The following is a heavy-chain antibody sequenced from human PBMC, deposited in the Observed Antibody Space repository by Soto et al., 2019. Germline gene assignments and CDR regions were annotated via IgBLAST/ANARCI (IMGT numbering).Heavy chain of an antibody. J-gene: IGHJ4*02. D-gene: IGHD2-15*01. CDR2: ISAYNGNT. CDR1: GYTFTSYG. V-gene: IGHV1-18*01. CDR3: ARDPIGYCSGGSCGIFDY. Sequence: ASVKVSCKASGYTFTSYGISWVRQAPGQGLEWMGWISAYNGNTNYAQKLQGRVTMTTDTSTSTAYMELRSLRSDDTAVYYCARDPIGYCSGGSCGIFDYWGQGTLVTVSS.